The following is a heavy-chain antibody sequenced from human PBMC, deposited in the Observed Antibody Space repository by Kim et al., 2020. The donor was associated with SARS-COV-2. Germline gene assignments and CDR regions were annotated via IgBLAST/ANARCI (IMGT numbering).Heavy chain of an antibody. V-gene: IGHV3-33*08. J-gene: IGHJ5*02. CDR2: IWYDGSNK. D-gene: IGHD2-2*01. CDR1: GFTFSSYG. CDR3: ARGWLDCSSTSCYRNWFDP. Sequence: GGSLRLSCAASGFTFSSYGMHWVRQAPGKGLEWVAVIWYDGSNKYYADSVKGRFTISRDNSKNTLYLQMNSLRAEDTAVYYCARGWLDCSSTSCYRNWFDPWGQGTLVTVSS.